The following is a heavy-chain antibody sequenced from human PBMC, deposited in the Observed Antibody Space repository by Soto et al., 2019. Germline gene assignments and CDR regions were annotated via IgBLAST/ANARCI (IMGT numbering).Heavy chain of an antibody. D-gene: IGHD2-2*01. J-gene: IGHJ6*02. CDR2: IYSGGST. V-gene: IGHV3-53*01. CDR3: ARDLVVVPAATYYYYYGMDV. CDR1: VFTFSSNY. Sequence: GVSLGLSCSASVFTFSSNYMSWVRQAPGKGLEWVSVIYSGGSTYYADSVKGRFTISRDNSKNTLYLQMNSLRAEDTAVYYCARDLVVVPAATYYYYYGMDVWGQGTTVNVS.